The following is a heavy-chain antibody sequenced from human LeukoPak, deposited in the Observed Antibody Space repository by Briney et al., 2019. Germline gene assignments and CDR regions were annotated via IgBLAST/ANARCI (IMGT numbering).Heavy chain of an antibody. J-gene: IGHJ3*02. D-gene: IGHD3-10*01. CDR3: ARLKWLGESDAFDI. CDR2: IYYSGST. Sequence: PSETLSLTCTVSGGSISSGDYYWSWIRQPPGKGLEWIGHIYYSGSTYYNPSLKSRVTISVDTSKNQFSLKLSSVTAADTAVYYCARLKWLGESDAFDIWGQGTMVTVSS. V-gene: IGHV4-30-4*01. CDR1: GGSISSGDYY.